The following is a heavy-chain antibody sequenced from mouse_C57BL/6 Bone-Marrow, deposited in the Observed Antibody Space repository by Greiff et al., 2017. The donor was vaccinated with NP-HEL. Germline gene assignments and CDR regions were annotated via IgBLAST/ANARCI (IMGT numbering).Heavy chain of an antibody. CDR2: IHPSDSDT. J-gene: IGHJ2*01. Sequence: QVQLKQPGAELVKPGASVKVSCKASGYTFTSYWMHWVKQRPGQGLEWIGRIHPSDSDTNYNQKFKGKATLTVDKSSSTAYMQLSSLTSEDSAVYYCAIHYGYGEIFDYWGQGTTLTVSS. CDR1: GYTFTSYW. D-gene: IGHD2-2*01. CDR3: AIHYGYGEIFDY. V-gene: IGHV1-74*01.